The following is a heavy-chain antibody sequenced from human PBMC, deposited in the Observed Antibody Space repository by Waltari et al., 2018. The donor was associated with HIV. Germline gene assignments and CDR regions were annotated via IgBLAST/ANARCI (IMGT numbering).Heavy chain of an antibody. J-gene: IGHJ4*02. CDR2: IKQDGSEK. Sequence: EVQLVESGGGLVQPGGSLRLSCAASGFTFGWSWLSWVRQAPGKGLEWVANIKQDGSEKYYVDSVKGRFTISRDNAKNSLYLQMNSLRAEDTAVYYCARSPYYYDSSGYYLFYFDYWGQGTLVTVSS. CDR1: GFTFGWSW. D-gene: IGHD3-22*01. V-gene: IGHV3-7*01. CDR3: ARSPYYYDSSGYYLFYFDY.